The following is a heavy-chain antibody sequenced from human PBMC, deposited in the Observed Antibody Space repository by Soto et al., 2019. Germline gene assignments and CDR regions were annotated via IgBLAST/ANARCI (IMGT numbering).Heavy chain of an antibody. D-gene: IGHD3-16*01. CDR2: IYYSGST. CDR1: GGSISSSSYY. CDR3: ARHASDGITFGYSYGMDV. J-gene: IGHJ6*02. V-gene: IGHV4-39*01. Sequence: PSETLSLTCTVSGGSISSSSYYWGWIRQPPGKGLEWIGSIYYSGSTYYNPSLKSRVTISVDTSKNQFSLKLSSVTAADTAVYYCARHASDGITFGYSYGMDVWGQGTMVTVSS.